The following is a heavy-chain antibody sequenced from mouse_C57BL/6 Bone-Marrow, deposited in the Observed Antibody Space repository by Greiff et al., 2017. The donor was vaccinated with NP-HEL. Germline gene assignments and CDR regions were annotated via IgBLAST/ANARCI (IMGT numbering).Heavy chain of an antibody. Sequence: VQLQQSGAELVRPGASVKLSCTASGFNIKDDYMHWVKQRPEQGLEWIGWIDPENGDTEYASKFQGKATITADTSSNTAYLQLSSLTSEDTAVYYCTTEHYCGSSYNWCFDVWGTGTTVTVSS. V-gene: IGHV14-4*01. CDR3: TTEHYCGSSYNWCFDV. J-gene: IGHJ1*03. CDR1: GFNIKDDY. D-gene: IGHD1-1*01. CDR2: IDPENGDT.